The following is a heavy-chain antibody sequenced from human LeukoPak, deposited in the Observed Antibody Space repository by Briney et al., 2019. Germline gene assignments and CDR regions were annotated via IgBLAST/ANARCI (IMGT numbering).Heavy chain of an antibody. CDR2: FSDNSGST. J-gene: IGHJ4*02. D-gene: IGHD3-10*01. CDR3: ARVREYYFDY. Sequence: GASLRLSCAASGFTFRTFAMSWVRQAPGKGLEWVSGFSDNSGSTYYADSVKGRFTISRDNSKNSLYLQMNSLRAEDTAVYYCARVREYYFDYWGQGTLVTVSS. V-gene: IGHV3-23*01. CDR1: GFTFRTFA.